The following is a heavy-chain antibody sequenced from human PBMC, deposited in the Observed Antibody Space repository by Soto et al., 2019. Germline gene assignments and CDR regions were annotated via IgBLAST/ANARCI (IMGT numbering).Heavy chain of an antibody. Sequence: ASVKVSCKASGYTFTSYAMHWVRQAPGQRLEWMGWINAGNGNTKYSQKFQGRVTITRDTSASTAYMELSSLRSEDTAVYYCARNYYYDSSGDYYFDYWGQVTLVTVSS. D-gene: IGHD3-22*01. V-gene: IGHV1-3*01. J-gene: IGHJ4*02. CDR1: GYTFTSYA. CDR2: INAGNGNT. CDR3: ARNYYYDSSGDYYFDY.